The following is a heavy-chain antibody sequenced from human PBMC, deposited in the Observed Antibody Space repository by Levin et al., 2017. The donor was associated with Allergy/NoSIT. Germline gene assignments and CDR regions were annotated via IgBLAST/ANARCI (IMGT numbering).Heavy chain of an antibody. D-gene: IGHD2-15*01. CDR2: VYPADSDA. J-gene: IGHJ6*02. CDR3: AKIDSHSGYGMNV. Sequence: AASVKVSCQGSGYSFISYWIAWVRQMPGKGLEWMGSVYPADSDATYNPSFLGQVSLSVDKSLNTAYLQWSRLKPSDTAMYYCAKIDSHSGYGMNVWGQGTTVTVSS. CDR1: GYSFISYW. V-gene: IGHV5-51*01.